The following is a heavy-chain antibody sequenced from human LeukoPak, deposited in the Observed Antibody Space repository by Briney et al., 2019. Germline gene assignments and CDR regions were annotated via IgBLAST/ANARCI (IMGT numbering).Heavy chain of an antibody. CDR2: IGTAGDT. Sequence: GGSLRLSCAASGFTFSSYDIHWVRQATGKGLEWVSAIGTAGDTYYPGSVKGRFTISRENAKNSLYLQMNSLRAGDTAVYYCARVDRYSSSWSYDYWGQGTLVTVSS. J-gene: IGHJ4*02. CDR1: GFTFSSYD. CDR3: ARVDRYSSSWSYDY. V-gene: IGHV3-13*01. D-gene: IGHD6-13*01.